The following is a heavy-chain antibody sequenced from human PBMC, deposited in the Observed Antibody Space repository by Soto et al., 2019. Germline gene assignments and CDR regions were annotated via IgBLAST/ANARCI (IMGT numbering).Heavy chain of an antibody. CDR3: ARDLMPNDRGLGDLAY. J-gene: IGHJ4*02. CDR1: GFTFNKYS. V-gene: IGHV3-21*06. D-gene: IGHD3-22*01. Sequence: EVRLVESGGGLVKPGGSLRLSCAASGFTFNKYSMNWVRQAPGKGLEWVASITSKTGEQYYADSVKGRFIISRDNTNNSLSLQVTSVGEEDTAVYYCARDLMPNDRGLGDLAYWGQGTLVTVSS. CDR2: ITSKTGEQ.